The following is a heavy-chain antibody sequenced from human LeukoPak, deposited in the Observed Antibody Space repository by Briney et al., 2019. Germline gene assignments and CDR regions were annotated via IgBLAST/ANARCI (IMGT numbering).Heavy chain of an antibody. V-gene: IGHV3-21*01. Sequence: GSLRFSCAAPGFTFSSYSMNWVRQAPGKGLEWVSSISSSSSYIYYADSVKGRFTISRDNAKNSLYLQMNSLRAEDTAVYYCARRIAAAGTSWYFDLWGRGTLVTVSS. J-gene: IGHJ2*01. D-gene: IGHD6-13*01. CDR3: ARRIAAAGTSWYFDL. CDR2: ISSSSSYI. CDR1: GFTFSSYS.